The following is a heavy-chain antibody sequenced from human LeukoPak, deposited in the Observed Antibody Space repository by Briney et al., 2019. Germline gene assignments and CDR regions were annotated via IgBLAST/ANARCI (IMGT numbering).Heavy chain of an antibody. V-gene: IGHV1-8*01. CDR3: ARAIRITMVRGVISYFFDY. CDR2: MNPNSGNT. CDR1: GYTFTSYD. D-gene: IGHD3-10*01. J-gene: IGHJ4*02. Sequence: ASVKVSCKASGYTFTSYDINWVRQPTGQGLEWMGWMNPNSGNTGYAQKFQGRVTMTRNTSISTAYMELSSLRSEDTAVYYCARAIRITMVRGVISYFFDYWGQGTLVTVSS.